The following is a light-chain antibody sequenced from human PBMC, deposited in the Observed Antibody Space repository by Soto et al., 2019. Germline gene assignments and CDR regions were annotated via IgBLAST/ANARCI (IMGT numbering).Light chain of an antibody. V-gene: IGKV3-11*01. CDR2: DAS. J-gene: IGKJ4*01. Sequence: EIVLTQSPVTLSLSPGERATLSCRASQSVSTYLAWYQQKPGQAPRLLIYDASNRASGIPARFSGSGSGTDFTLTISSLEPEDFAIYYCQQRSDWPSFGGGTNVEIK. CDR3: QQRSDWPS. CDR1: QSVSTY.